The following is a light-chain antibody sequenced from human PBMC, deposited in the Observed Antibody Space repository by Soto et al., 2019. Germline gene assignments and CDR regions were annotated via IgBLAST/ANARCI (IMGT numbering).Light chain of an antibody. Sequence: HSALTQPASVSGSPGQSITVSCTGTSRDVGNYNFVSWYQQHPGKAPKVIIYDVSNRPSGVSDRFSASKSGNTASLTISGLQTEDEAVYFCSSYTSGSVLFGGGTKLTVL. CDR3: SSYTSGSVL. J-gene: IGLJ3*02. CDR2: DVS. V-gene: IGLV2-14*01. CDR1: SRDVGNYNF.